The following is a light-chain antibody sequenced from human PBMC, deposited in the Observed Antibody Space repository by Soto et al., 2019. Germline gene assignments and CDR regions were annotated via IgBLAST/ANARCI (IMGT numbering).Light chain of an antibody. CDR2: RNN. CDR1: SSNIGSNY. Sequence: QSVLTQPPSASGTPGQRVTISCSGSSSNIGSNYVYWYQQLPGTAPKLLIYRNNQRPSGVPDRFSGSKSGTSASLAISGLRSEDEADYYCAAWDDSLSAVVFCGGTKRTVL. CDR3: AAWDDSLSAVV. J-gene: IGLJ2*01. V-gene: IGLV1-47*01.